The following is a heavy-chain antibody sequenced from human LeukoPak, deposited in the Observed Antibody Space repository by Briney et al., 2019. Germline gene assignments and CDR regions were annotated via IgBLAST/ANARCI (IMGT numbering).Heavy chain of an antibody. Sequence: PGGSLRLSCAASGFTFSSYAMHWVRQAPGKGLEWVAVISYDGSNKYYADSVKGRFTISRDNSKNTLYLQMNSLRAEDTAVYYCARDPTYSGSPFRWFDPWGQGTLVTVSS. CDR1: GFTFSSYA. J-gene: IGHJ5*02. V-gene: IGHV3-30-3*01. D-gene: IGHD1-26*01. CDR2: ISYDGSNK. CDR3: ARDPTYSGSPFRWFDP.